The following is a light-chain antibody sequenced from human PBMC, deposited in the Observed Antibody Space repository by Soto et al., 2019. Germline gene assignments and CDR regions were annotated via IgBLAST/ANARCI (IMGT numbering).Light chain of an antibody. CDR1: SSDVGGYNY. CDR3: SSYTSISTYV. Sequence: QSALTQPASVSGSPGQSITISCTGTSSDVGGYNYVSWYQQHPGKAPKLMIYDVSNRPSGVSNRFSGSKSGNTASLTISGLQAEDEADYYCSSYTSISTYVFVSRTMVTV. V-gene: IGLV2-14*01. CDR2: DVS. J-gene: IGLJ1*01.